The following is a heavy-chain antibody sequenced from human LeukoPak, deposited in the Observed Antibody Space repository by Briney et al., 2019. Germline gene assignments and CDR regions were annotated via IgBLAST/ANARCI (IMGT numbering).Heavy chain of an antibody. CDR1: GGSISSYY. CDR3: ARVFSGSYYLNWFDP. V-gene: IGHV4-59*01. J-gene: IGHJ5*02. D-gene: IGHD1-26*01. Sequence: SETLSLTCTVSGGSISSYYWSWIRQPPGKGLEWIGYIYYSGSTNYNPSLKSRVTISVDTSKNQFSLKLSSVTAADTAVYYCARVFSGSYYLNWFDPWGQGTLVTVSS. CDR2: IYYSGST.